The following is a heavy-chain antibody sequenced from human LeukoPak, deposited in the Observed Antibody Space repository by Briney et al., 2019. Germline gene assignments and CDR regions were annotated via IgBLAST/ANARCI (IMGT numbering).Heavy chain of an antibody. CDR3: AATGYSYNY. CDR1: GYTFASFG. J-gene: IGHJ4*02. Sequence: ASVKVSCKASGYTFASFGITWVRQAPGQGLEWMGWTNPHNGNTNFAQRFQGRVFLTTDTSKRTTYMELRSLRSDDTAVYYCAATGYSYNYWGQGTLVTVSS. D-gene: IGHD4-4*01. CDR2: TNPHNGNT. V-gene: IGHV1-18*01.